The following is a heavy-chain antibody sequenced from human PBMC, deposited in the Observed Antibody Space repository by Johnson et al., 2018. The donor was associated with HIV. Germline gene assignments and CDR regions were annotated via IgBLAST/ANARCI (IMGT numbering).Heavy chain of an antibody. J-gene: IGHJ3*02. D-gene: IGHD6-13*01. CDR2: ISSDVSNK. V-gene: IGHV3-30*03. CDR3: ARDHIAAALGAFDI. Sequence: QMQLVESGGAVVRPGGSLRLSCTASGFTFDDYGMNWVRQAPGKGLEWVAVISSDVSNKYYADSVKGRFTISRDNSKNTLYLQMNSLRAEDTAVYYCARDHIAAALGAFDIWGQGTMVTVSS. CDR1: GFTFDDYG.